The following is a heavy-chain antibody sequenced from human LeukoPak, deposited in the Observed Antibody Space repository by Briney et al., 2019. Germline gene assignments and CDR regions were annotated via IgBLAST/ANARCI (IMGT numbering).Heavy chain of an antibody. CDR3: ARDLLSITIFGVVIFFYYCYYGMDV. CDR2: IYSGGST. CDR1: GFTVSSNY. V-gene: IGHV3-66*01. J-gene: IGHJ6*02. D-gene: IGHD3-3*01. Sequence: PGGSLRLSCAASGFTVSSNYMSWVRQAPGKGLEWVSVIYSGGSTYYADSVKGRFTISRDNSKNTLYLQMNSLRAEDTAVYYCARDLLSITIFGVVIFFYYCYYGMDVWGQGTTVTVSS.